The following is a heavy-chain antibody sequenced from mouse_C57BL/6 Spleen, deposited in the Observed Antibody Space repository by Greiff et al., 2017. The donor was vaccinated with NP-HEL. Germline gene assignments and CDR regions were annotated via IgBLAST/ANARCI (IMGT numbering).Heavy chain of an antibody. D-gene: IGHD1-1*01. CDR1: GYTFTSYG. Sequence: VQLQESGAELARPGASVKLSCKASGYTFTSYGISWVKQRTGQGLEWIGEIYPRSGNTYYNEKFKGKATLTADKSSSTAYMELRSLTSEDSAVYFCARSRDYGSGYFDVWGTGTTVTVSS. CDR3: ARSRDYGSGYFDV. V-gene: IGHV1-81*01. CDR2: IYPRSGNT. J-gene: IGHJ1*03.